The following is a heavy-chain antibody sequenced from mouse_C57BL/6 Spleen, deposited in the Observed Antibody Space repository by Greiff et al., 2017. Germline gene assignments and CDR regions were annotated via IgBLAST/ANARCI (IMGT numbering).Heavy chain of an antibody. D-gene: IGHD3-3*01. CDR2: IYPGDGAT. J-gene: IGHJ2*01. CDR3: ARLGGWEDYFDY. CDR1: GYAFSSSW. Sequence: VQLVESGPELVKPGASVKISCKASGYAFSSSWMNWVKQRPGKGLEWIGRIYPGDGATNYNGKFKGKATLTADKSSSTAYMQLSSLTSEDSAVYFWARLGGWEDYFDYWGQGTTLTVSS. V-gene: IGHV1-82*01.